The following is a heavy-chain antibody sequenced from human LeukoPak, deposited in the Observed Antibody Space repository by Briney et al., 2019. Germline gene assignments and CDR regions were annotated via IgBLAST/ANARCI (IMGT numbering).Heavy chain of an antibody. V-gene: IGHV3-30*04. D-gene: IGHD5-18*01. CDR1: GFTFSSYA. J-gene: IGHJ4*02. CDR2: ISYDGSNK. Sequence: GGSLRLSCAASGFTFSSYAMHWVRQASGKGLEWVAVISYDGSNKYYADSVKGRFTISRDNSKNTLYLQMNSLRSDDTAVYYCARMGGYSYGYPSIDYWGQGTLVTVSS. CDR3: ARMGGYSYGYPSIDY.